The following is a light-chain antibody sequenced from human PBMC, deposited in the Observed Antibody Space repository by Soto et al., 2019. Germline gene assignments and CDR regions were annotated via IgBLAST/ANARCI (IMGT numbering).Light chain of an antibody. CDR3: QQYNSWPPT. V-gene: IGKV3-20*01. Sequence: EIVLTQSPGTLSLSPGERATLSCWASQTVSSNYLAWYQQIPGQAPRLLIYGASSRATGIPDRISGSGSGTEFTLTISSLQSEDFAVYYCQQYNSWPPTFGGGTKVDIK. J-gene: IGKJ4*01. CDR1: QTVSSNY. CDR2: GAS.